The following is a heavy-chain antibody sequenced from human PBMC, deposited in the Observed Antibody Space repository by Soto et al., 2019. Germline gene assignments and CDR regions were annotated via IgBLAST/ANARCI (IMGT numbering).Heavy chain of an antibody. Sequence: SETLSLTCFVSGDSISSGDYYWSWIRQSPGKGLEWIGYIYYSGETYYNPSLKSRLSMSVDTSKNQFSLRLTSVTAADTAVYYCARAQSSITNYDYGGFFRFDPWGQGTLVTVSS. J-gene: IGHJ5*02. CDR2: IYYSGET. CDR3: ARAQSSITNYDYGGFFRFDP. D-gene: IGHD3-16*01. V-gene: IGHV4-30-4*01. CDR1: GDSISSGDYY.